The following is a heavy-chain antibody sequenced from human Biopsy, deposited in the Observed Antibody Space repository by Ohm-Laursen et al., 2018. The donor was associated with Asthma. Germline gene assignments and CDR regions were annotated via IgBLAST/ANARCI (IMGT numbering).Heavy chain of an antibody. V-gene: IGHV1-69*13. CDR3: ARKAGSCISRTCYSLDF. D-gene: IGHD2-2*01. J-gene: IGHJ4*02. CDR1: GGTFNTYV. CDR2: INSVFGTT. Sequence: SVKVSCKSLGGTFNTYVIGWVRQAPGQGLEWMGGINSVFGTTTYPQKFQDRATITADDSTSTVYMELSSLRSVDTAVYYCARKAGSCISRTCYSLDFWGQGTLVTVSS.